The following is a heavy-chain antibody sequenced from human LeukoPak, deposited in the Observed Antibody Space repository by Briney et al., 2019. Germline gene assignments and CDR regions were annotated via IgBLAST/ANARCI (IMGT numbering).Heavy chain of an antibody. CDR2: ISSSSSYI. V-gene: IGHV3-21*01. Sequence: NPGGSLRLSCAASGFTFSSYSINWVRQAPGKGLEWVSSISSSSSYIYYADSVKGRFTISRDNANDSLYLLMNSLRAEDTAVYYCARDRREGVRQLRQGVDPWGQGTLVTVSS. CDR3: ARDRREGVRQLRQGVDP. J-gene: IGHJ5*02. D-gene: IGHD1-1*01. CDR1: GFTFSSYS.